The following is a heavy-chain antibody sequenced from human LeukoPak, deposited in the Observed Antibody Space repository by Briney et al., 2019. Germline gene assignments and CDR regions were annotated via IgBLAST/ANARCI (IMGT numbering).Heavy chain of an antibody. CDR3: ARDRLYISSSEDY. V-gene: IGHV3-53*01. J-gene: IGHJ4*02. CDR2: IYSGGST. D-gene: IGHD6-6*01. Sequence: GGSLRLSCAASGFTVSSNYMSWVRQAAGKGLEWVSVIYSGGSTYYADSVKGRFTISRDSSKNTLYLQMNSLRVEDTAVYYCARDRLYISSSEDYWGQGILVTVSS. CDR1: GFTVSSNY.